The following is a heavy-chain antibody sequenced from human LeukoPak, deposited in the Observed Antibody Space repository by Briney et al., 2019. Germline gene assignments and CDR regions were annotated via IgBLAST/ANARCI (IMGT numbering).Heavy chain of an antibody. D-gene: IGHD2-15*01. V-gene: IGHV3-23*01. J-gene: IGHJ4*02. CDR1: GFTFSSYA. Sequence: PGGSLRLSCAASGFTFSSYAMTWFRQAPGKGLEWVSTITGGGGSTYYADSVKGRFTISRDNSKDTLYLLMNSLRAEDTAVYYCARDGGLNTNFDYWGQGTLVTVSS. CDR2: ITGGGGST. CDR3: ARDGGLNTNFDY.